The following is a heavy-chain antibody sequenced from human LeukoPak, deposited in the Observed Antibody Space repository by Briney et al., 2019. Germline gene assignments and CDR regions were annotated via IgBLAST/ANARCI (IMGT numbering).Heavy chain of an antibody. Sequence: PSETLSLTCAVYGGSFSGYYWSWIRQPPGKGLEWIGEINHSGSTNYNPSLKSRVTISVDTSKNQFSLKLSSVTAADTAVYYCARDVDGYPDYWGQGTLVTVSS. CDR2: INHSGST. V-gene: IGHV4-34*01. J-gene: IGHJ4*02. CDR3: ARDVDGYPDY. CDR1: GGSFSGYY. D-gene: IGHD5-12*01.